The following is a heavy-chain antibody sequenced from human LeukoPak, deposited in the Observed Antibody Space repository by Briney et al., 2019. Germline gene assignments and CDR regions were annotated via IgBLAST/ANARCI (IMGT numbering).Heavy chain of an antibody. J-gene: IGHJ4*02. Sequence: GGSLRLSCAASKFNFAMSWVRQTADTRLEWVSAISGSGDATFYTDSVKGRFTISIHNSKNTLYLQMNNLRVEDTAVYYCAKGHFASSSFFDYWGQGTLVTVSS. D-gene: IGHD6-6*01. CDR3: AKGHFASSSFFDY. CDR1: KFNFA. V-gene: IGHV3-23*01. CDR2: ISGSGDAT.